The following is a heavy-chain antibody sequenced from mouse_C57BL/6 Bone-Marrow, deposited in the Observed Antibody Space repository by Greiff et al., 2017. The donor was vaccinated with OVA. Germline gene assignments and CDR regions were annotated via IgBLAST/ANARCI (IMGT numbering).Heavy chain of an antibody. CDR2: IDPSDSET. Sequence: QVQLQQPGAELVRPGSSVKLSCKASGYTFTSYWMHWVKQRPIQGLEWIGNIDPSDSETHYNQKFKDKATLTVDKSSSTAYMQLSSLTSEDSAVYYCARAVIYDGNYAWFAYWGQGTLVTVSA. D-gene: IGHD2-1*01. CDR1: GYTFTSYW. J-gene: IGHJ3*01. V-gene: IGHV1-52*01. CDR3: ARAVIYDGNYAWFAY.